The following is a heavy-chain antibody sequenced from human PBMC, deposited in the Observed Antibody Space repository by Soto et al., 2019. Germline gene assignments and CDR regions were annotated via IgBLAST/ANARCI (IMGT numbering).Heavy chain of an antibody. J-gene: IGHJ4*02. CDR2: ISSSSSYI. CDR1: GFTFSSYS. Sequence: GWSLRLSCAASGFTFSSYSMNWVRQAPGKGLEWVSSISSSSSYIYYADSVKGRFTISRDNAKNSLYLQMNSLRAEDTAVYYCARERYSYGYRIFDYWGQGTLVTVSS. V-gene: IGHV3-21*01. CDR3: ARERYSYGYRIFDY. D-gene: IGHD5-18*01.